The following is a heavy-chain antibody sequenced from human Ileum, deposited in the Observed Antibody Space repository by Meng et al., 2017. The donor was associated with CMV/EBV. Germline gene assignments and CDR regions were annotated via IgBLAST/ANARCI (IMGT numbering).Heavy chain of an antibody. V-gene: IGHV3-72*01. Sequence: SGFTFSDYYMDWVRQAPGKGLEWFGRIRNKANSYATHYAASVKGRFTISRDDSDNSLSLQMISLKTDDTAMYYCVRVILGACKHFDYWGQGTLVTVSS. CDR3: VRVILGACKHFDY. D-gene: IGHD2-21*01. CDR1: GFTFSDYY. CDR2: IRNKANSYAT. J-gene: IGHJ4*02.